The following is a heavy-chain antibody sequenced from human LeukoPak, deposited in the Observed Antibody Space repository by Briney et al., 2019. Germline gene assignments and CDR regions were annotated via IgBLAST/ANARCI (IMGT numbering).Heavy chain of an antibody. CDR2: IYTSGST. J-gene: IGHJ4*02. CDR1: DGSISSYY. Sequence: PSETLSLTCTVSDGSISSYYWSWVRQPAGKGLEWIGRIYTSGSTNYNPSLKSRVTMSVDTSKNQFSLKLSSVTAADTAVYYCTSSGSYYNRVGGQIDYWGQGTLVTVSS. D-gene: IGHD3-10*01. CDR3: TSSGSYYNRVGGQIDY. V-gene: IGHV4-4*07.